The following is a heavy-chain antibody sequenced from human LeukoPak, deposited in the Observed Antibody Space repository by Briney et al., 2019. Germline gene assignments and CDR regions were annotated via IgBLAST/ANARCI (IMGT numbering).Heavy chain of an antibody. Sequence: PSETLSLTCTVSGYSISSGYYWGWIRQPPGKGLEWIGSIYHSGSTYYNPSLKSRVTISVDTSKNPFSLKLSSVTAADTAVYYCARDPYYGSGSDWGQGTLVTVSS. CDR1: GYSISSGYY. J-gene: IGHJ4*02. D-gene: IGHD3-10*01. CDR2: IYHSGST. CDR3: ARDPYYGSGSD. V-gene: IGHV4-38-2*02.